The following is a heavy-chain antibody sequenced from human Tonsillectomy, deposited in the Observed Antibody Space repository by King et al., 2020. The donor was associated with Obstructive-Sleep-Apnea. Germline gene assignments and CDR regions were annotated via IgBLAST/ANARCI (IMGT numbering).Heavy chain of an antibody. J-gene: IGHJ4*02. V-gene: IGHV3-15*01. D-gene: IGHD2-2*02. CDR3: TPIVVVPAAIGH. CDR2: IKSKAGGGTT. CDR1: GFTFSDAW. Sequence: VQLVESGGGLVKPGGSLRLSCAASGFTFSDAWMSWVRQAPGKGLEWLGRIKSKAGGGTTDYAAPVKGRITISRDDSKNTVYLQMNSLKTEDTAVYYCTPIVVVPAAIGHWGQGTLVTVSS.